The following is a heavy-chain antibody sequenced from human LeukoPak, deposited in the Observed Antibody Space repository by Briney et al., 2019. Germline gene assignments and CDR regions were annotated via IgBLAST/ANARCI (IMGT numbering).Heavy chain of an antibody. J-gene: IGHJ3*02. D-gene: IGHD5-18*01. CDR3: ARDGYSYDAFDI. CDR1: GFTFSTYW. V-gene: IGHV3-7*01. Sequence: GGSLRLSCAASGFTFSTYWMSWVRQAPGKGLEWVANIKQDGSEKYYVDSVKGRFTISRDNSKNTLYLQMNSLRAEDTAVYYCARDGYSYDAFDIWGQGTMVTVSS. CDR2: IKQDGSEK.